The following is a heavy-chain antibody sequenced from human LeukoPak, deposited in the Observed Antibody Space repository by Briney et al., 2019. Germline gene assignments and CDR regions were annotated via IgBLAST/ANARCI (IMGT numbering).Heavy chain of an antibody. D-gene: IGHD1-26*01. CDR3: ARDRVGAGRNSFDY. CDR1: GYTFTGYY. Sequence: GASVKVSCKASGYTFTGYYIHWVRQAPGQGLEWMGWINPNSGGANFAQRFQGRVTLTRDTSISTAYMELSRLRSDDTAVFYCARDRVGAGRNSFDYWGQGTLVTVSS. J-gene: IGHJ4*02. V-gene: IGHV1-2*02. CDR2: INPNSGGA.